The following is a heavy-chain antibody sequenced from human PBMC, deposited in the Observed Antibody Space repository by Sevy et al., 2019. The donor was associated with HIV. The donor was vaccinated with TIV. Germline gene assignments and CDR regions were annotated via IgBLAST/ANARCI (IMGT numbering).Heavy chain of an antibody. CDR2: IYGSGGVT. CDR1: GFTFSSYA. J-gene: IGHJ3*02. Sequence: GGSLRLSCAASGFTFSSYAMNWVRQAPGKGLEWVSTIYGSGGVTYYADSAKGRFTISRDKSKNTLYLQMNSLRAEDTAVYYCAGGRYDSSGSFDAFDIWGQGTMVTVSS. V-gene: IGHV3-23*01. CDR3: AGGRYDSSGSFDAFDI. D-gene: IGHD3-22*01.